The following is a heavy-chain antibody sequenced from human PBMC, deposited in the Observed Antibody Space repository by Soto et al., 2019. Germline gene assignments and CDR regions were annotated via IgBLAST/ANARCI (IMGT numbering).Heavy chain of an antibody. CDR2: IYSGGST. Sequence: EVQLVETGGGLIQPGGSLRLSCAASGFTVSSNYMSWVRQAPGKGLEWVSVIYSGGSTYYEDSVKGRITISTDNSKNTLYLQMNSLRAEDTAVYYCARDRNYYFDYWGQGTLVTVSS. V-gene: IGHV3-53*02. J-gene: IGHJ4*02. CDR1: GFTVSSNY. CDR3: ARDRNYYFDY.